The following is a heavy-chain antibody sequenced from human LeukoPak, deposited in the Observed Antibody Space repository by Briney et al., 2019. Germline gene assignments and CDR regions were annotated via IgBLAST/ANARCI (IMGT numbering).Heavy chain of an antibody. J-gene: IGHJ4*02. CDR2: MNPNSGNT. CDR1: GYTFTSYD. CDR3: ARGRRDSRQYDY. Sequence: GASVKVSCKASGYTFTSYDINGVRQATGQGLEWMGWMNPNSGNTGNAQKFQGRVTMTRNTSISTPYMELSSLRSEDTAVYYCARGRRDSRQYDYWDQGTLATVSS. D-gene: IGHD4-11*01. V-gene: IGHV1-8*01.